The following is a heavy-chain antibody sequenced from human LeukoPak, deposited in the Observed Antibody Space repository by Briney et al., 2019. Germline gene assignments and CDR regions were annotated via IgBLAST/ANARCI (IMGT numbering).Heavy chain of an antibody. CDR3: AKESEVSLYYYGMNV. CDR1: GFTFSDYG. V-gene: IGHV3-30*18. J-gene: IGHJ6*02. CDR2: ISFDGSEN. Sequence: GRSLRLSCAASGFTFSDYGMHWVRQAPGKGLEWVAVISFDGSENYYADSVKGRFTISRDNSKNTLYLQMNSLRAEDTAVYYCAKESEVSLYYYGMNVWGQGTRSPSP.